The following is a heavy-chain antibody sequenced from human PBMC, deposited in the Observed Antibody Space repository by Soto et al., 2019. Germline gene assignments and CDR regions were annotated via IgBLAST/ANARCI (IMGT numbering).Heavy chain of an antibody. D-gene: IGHD5-18*01. CDR1: VGSFSGYY. V-gene: IGHV4-34*01. CDR2: INHSGST. Sequence: SETLSLTCAVYVGSFSGYYWTWTRQPPGKGLEWIGEINHSGSTNYNPSLKSRVTISVDTSKNQFSLRLSSVTAADTAVYYCARGPQRRYSYGSYYYYYYGMDVWGQGTTVTVS. J-gene: IGHJ6*02. CDR3: ARGPQRRYSYGSYYYYYYGMDV.